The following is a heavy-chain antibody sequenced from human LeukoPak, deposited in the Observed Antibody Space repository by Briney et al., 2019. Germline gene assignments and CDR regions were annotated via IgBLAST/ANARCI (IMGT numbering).Heavy chain of an antibody. CDR1: GYTFTDSY. Sequence: GASVKVSCKASGYTFTDSYVHWVRQAPGQVLEWVGLIDPDGGNTNYAQNFQGRVTLTRDTSTSTLYMELSSLRSEDTAIYYCARIRDGYNDAYDLWGQGTVVTVPS. CDR3: ARIRDGYNDAYDL. V-gene: IGHV1-46*01. CDR2: IDPDGGNT. D-gene: IGHD5-24*01. J-gene: IGHJ3*01.